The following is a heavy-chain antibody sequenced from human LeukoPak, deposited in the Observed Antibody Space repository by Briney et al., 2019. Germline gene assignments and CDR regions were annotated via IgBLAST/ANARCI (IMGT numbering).Heavy chain of an antibody. CDR2: IRQDGSEK. D-gene: IGHD1-26*01. CDR3: AKDTPFGSY. J-gene: IGHJ4*02. CDR1: GFTFSSYW. Sequence: PGRSLRLSCAASGFTFSSYWMSWVRQAPGKGLEWVANIRQDGSEKNYVDSVRGRFTISRDNAKNSLYLQMNSLRVEDTAVYYCAKDTPFGSYWGQGTLVTVSS. V-gene: IGHV3-7*03.